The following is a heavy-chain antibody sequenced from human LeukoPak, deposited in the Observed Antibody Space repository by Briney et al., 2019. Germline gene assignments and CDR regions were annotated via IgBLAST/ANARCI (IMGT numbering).Heavy chain of an antibody. V-gene: IGHV3-30*02. D-gene: IGHD4-17*01. J-gene: IGHJ6*03. CDR3: ANVGGDYNHYYYYMDV. Sequence: GGSLRLSCAASGFTFSSYGMHWVRQAPGKGLEWVAFIRYDGSNKYYADSVKGRFTISRDNSKNTLYLQMNSLRAEDTAVYYCANVGGDYNHYYYYMDVWGKGTTVTVSS. CDR1: GFTFSSYG. CDR2: IRYDGSNK.